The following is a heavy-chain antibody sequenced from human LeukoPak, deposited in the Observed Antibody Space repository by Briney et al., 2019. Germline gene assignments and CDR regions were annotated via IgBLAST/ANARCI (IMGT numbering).Heavy chain of an antibody. CDR2: IRYDGSNK. Sequence: GGPLRLSCAASGFTFSSYGMHWVRQAPGKGLEWVAFIRYDGSNKYYADSVKGRFTISRDNSKNTLYLQMNSLRAEDTAVYYCAKDRGLEWWRPCFDYWGQGTLVTVSS. CDR1: GFTFSSYG. D-gene: IGHD2-15*01. J-gene: IGHJ4*02. V-gene: IGHV3-30*02. CDR3: AKDRGLEWWRPCFDY.